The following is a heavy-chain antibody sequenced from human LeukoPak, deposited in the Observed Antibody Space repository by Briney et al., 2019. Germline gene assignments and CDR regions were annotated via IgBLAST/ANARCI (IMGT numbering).Heavy chain of an antibody. CDR1: GGSISSSSYY. D-gene: IGHD3-22*01. J-gene: IGHJ2*01. V-gene: IGHV4-39*01. CDR3: ARHGPGADYYDSSGYYYYWYFDL. Sequence: KPSETLSLTCTVSGGSISSSSYYWGWIRQPPGKGLEWIVSIYYSGSTYYNPSLKSRVTISVDTSKNQFSLKLSSVTAADTAVYYCARHGPGADYYDSSGYYYYWYFDLWGRGTLVTVSS. CDR2: IYYSGST.